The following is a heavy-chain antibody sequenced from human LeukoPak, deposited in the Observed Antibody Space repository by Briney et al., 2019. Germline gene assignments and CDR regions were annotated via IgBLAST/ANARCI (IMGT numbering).Heavy chain of an antibody. CDR3: VREGTELLSKNFDY. J-gene: IGHJ4*02. V-gene: IGHV1-2*02. CDR2: INPHSGVT. CDR1: GFTFTAYY. Sequence: ASVKVSCKASGFTFTAYYIHWVRQAPGQGLEWMGYINPHSGVTSSPQNFQGRVTMTTDTSISAAYMELSSLISDDTAMYYCVREGTELLSKNFDYSGPGTLVTVSS. D-gene: IGHD2-21*02.